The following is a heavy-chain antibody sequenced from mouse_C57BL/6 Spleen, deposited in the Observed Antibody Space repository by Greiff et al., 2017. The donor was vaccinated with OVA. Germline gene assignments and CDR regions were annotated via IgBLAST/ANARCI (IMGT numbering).Heavy chain of an antibody. J-gene: IGHJ4*01. CDR1: GYAFSSSW. CDR2: IYPGDGDT. CDR3: ARTRITTDAMAY. Sequence: QVQLQQSGPELVKPGASVKLSCKASGYAFSSSWMNWVKQRPGKGLEWIGRIYPGDGDTNYNGKFKGKATLTAAKSSSTAYMQLSSLTSEDTAVYFCARTRITTDAMAYWGQGTSVTVSS. V-gene: IGHV1-82*01. D-gene: IGHD1-1*01.